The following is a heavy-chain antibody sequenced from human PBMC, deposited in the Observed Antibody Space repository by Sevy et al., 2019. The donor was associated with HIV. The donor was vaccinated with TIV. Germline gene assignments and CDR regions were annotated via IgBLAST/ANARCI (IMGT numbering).Heavy chain of an antibody. Sequence: GALRLSCSGSGFGGSYNYNSLGRQAPGEGLEWVSIIYSSGTTYYADSVKGRFTISRDKSKNTVYLQMSSLRADDTAFYHCARDYSRRPGWFDPWGQGTLVTVSS. CDR2: IYSSGTT. CDR3: ARDYSRRPGWFDP. D-gene: IGHD6-13*01. J-gene: IGHJ5*02. V-gene: IGHV3-53*01. CDR1: GFGGSYNY.